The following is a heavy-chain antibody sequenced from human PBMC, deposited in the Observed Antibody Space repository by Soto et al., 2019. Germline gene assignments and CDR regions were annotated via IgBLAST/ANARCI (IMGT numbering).Heavy chain of an antibody. CDR3: ARGGGTIFGVAPYYYYYGMDV. D-gene: IGHD3-3*01. CDR1: GGSFSGYY. CDR2: INHSGST. J-gene: IGHJ6*02. Sequence: QVQLQQWGAGLLKPSETLSLTCAVYGGSFSGYYWSWIRQPPGKGLEWIGEINHSGSTNYNPSLKSRVTISVDTSKNQFSLKLSSVTAADTAVYYCARGGGTIFGVAPYYYYYGMDVWGQGTTVTVSS. V-gene: IGHV4-34*01.